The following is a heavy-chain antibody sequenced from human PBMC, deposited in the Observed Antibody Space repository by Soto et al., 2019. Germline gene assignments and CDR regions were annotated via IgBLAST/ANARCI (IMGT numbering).Heavy chain of an antibody. CDR3: TPGDWYFDY. Sequence: EVQLLESGGGLVQPGGSLRLSCAASGFTFGGFAMSWVRQAPGKGLEWVSSMSVGGGSTNYADSVKGRFTIARDNSKNTLFLQMDSLRAEDTAVYYCTPGDWYFDYCGQGTLVTVSS. D-gene: IGHD7-27*01. CDR1: GFTFGGFA. CDR2: MSVGGGST. V-gene: IGHV3-23*01. J-gene: IGHJ4*02.